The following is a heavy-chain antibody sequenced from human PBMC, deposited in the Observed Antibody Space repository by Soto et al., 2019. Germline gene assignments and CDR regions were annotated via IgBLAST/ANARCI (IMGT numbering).Heavy chain of an antibody. CDR2: IHYSGRT. CDR3: VRHGSGTYYPVDC. Sequence: QLQLQESGPGLVKPSETLSLTCTVSGGSITGAYYYWGWIRQSPGKGLEYIGSIHYSGRTYYNPSLQGRVTVSVDTSKSQFSLRLVSVTAADTAVYFCVRHGSGTYYPVDCWGQGTLVTVSS. D-gene: IGHD3-10*01. J-gene: IGHJ4*02. CDR1: GGSITGAYYY. V-gene: IGHV4-39*01.